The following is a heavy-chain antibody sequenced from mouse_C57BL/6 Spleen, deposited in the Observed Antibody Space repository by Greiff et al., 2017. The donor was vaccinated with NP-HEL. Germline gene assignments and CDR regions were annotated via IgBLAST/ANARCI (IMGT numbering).Heavy chain of an antibody. CDR3: ARGLYYDYDEGSFYAMDY. J-gene: IGHJ4*01. CDR1: GFTFSSYA. D-gene: IGHD2-4*01. CDR2: ISDGGSYT. V-gene: IGHV5-4*03. Sequence: EVKLVESGGGLVKPGGSLKLSCAASGFTFSSYAMSWVRQTPEKRLEWVATISDGGSYTYYPDNVKGRFTISRDNAKNNLYLQMSHLKSEDTAMYYCARGLYYDYDEGSFYAMDYWGQGTSVTVSS.